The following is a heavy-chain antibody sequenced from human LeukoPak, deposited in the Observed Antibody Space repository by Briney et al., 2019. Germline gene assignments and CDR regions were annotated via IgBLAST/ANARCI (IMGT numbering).Heavy chain of an antibody. Sequence: SETLSLTCTVSGGSISSYYWSWIRQPPGKGLEWIGYIYYSGSTNYNPSLKSRVTISVDTSKNQFSLKLSSVTAADTAVYYCARGYSSSWRYYYYGMDVWGQGITVTVSS. CDR1: GGSISSYY. V-gene: IGHV4-59*08. J-gene: IGHJ6*02. CDR3: ARGYSSSWRYYYYGMDV. D-gene: IGHD6-13*01. CDR2: IYYSGST.